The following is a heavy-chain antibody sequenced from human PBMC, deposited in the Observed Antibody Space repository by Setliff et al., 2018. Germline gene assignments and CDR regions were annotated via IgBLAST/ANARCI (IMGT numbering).Heavy chain of an antibody. J-gene: IGHJ6*02. CDR1: GYTFTRNG. CDR3: ASSIDYYDSSGYPYAMDF. CDR2: ISVDNGNT. Sequence: ASVKVSCKASGYTFTRNGINWVRQAPGQGLEWMGWISVDNGNTHYAQKFQGRVTMTTDTSTTTAYMDLRSLRSEDTAVYYCASSIDYYDSSGYPYAMDFWGQGTAVTVSS. D-gene: IGHD3-22*01. V-gene: IGHV1-18*01.